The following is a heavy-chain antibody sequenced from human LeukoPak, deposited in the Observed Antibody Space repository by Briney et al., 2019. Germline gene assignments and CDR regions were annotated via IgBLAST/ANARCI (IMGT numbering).Heavy chain of an antibody. CDR2: IKQDGSEK. CDR3: AREGLRYFDWLSRSYYYYYMDV. Sequence: GGSLRLSCAASGFIFSNYWMAWVRQAPGKGLEWVANIKQDGSEKYYVDSVKGRFTISRDNAKNSLYLQMNSLRAEDTAVYYCAREGLRYFDWLSRSYYYYYMDVWGKGTTVTVSS. D-gene: IGHD3-9*01. J-gene: IGHJ6*03. CDR1: GFIFSNYW. V-gene: IGHV3-7*01.